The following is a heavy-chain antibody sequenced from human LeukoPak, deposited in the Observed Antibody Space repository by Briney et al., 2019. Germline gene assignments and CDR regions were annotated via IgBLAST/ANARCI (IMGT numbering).Heavy chain of an antibody. CDR3: ARDRLITIFGVDYGMDV. Sequence: PGGSLRLSCAASGFTFSSYWMSWVRQAPGKGLEWVANIKQDGSEKYYVDSVKGRFTISRDSAKNSLYLQMNSLRAEDTAVYYCARDRLITIFGVDYGMDVWGQGTTVTVSS. CDR2: IKQDGSEK. V-gene: IGHV3-7*01. CDR1: GFTFSSYW. D-gene: IGHD3-3*01. J-gene: IGHJ6*02.